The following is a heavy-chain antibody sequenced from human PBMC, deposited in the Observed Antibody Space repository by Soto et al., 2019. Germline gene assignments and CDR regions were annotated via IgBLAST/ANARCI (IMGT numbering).Heavy chain of an antibody. CDR2: INDSGST. Sequence: SETLSLTCAVYGGSFSGYCWSWIRQPPGKGLEWIGEINDSGSTNYNPSLKSRVTISVDTSKNQFSLKLSSVTAADTAVYYCARVYSSGWCWFDPWGQGTLVTVSS. J-gene: IGHJ5*02. V-gene: IGHV4-34*01. CDR3: ARVYSSGWCWFDP. D-gene: IGHD6-19*01. CDR1: GGSFSGYC.